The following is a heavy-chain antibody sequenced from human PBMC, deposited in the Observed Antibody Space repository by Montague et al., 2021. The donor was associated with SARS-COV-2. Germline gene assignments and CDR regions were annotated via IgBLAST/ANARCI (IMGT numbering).Heavy chain of an antibody. J-gene: IGHJ4*02. CDR1: GFTFNNYA. Sequence: SLRLSCAASGFTFNNYAMHWVRQAPGKGLEWVAIISYDGSNKYCADPVKGRYAISRDNSKNTLYLQMNSLRAEDTAVYYCVRASLIKARIAVAGTTVYWGQGTLVTIPS. V-gene: IGHV3-30*09. D-gene: IGHD6-19*01. CDR3: VRASLIKARIAVAGTTVY. CDR2: ISYDGSNK.